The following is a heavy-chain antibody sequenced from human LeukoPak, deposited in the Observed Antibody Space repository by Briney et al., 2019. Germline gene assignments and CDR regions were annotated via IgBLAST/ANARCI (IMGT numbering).Heavy chain of an antibody. CDR1: GFTFSSYS. V-gene: IGHV3-48*04. CDR2: ISSSSTTI. D-gene: IGHD6-6*01. Sequence: GGSLRLSCAASGFTFSSYSMHWVRQAPGEGLEWVSYISSSSTTIYYADSVKGRFTISRDNAKNSLFLQLNSLRAEDTAMYFWGREEYSGPSVDVWGKGPTVTV. J-gene: IGHJ6*03. CDR3: GREEYSGPSVDV.